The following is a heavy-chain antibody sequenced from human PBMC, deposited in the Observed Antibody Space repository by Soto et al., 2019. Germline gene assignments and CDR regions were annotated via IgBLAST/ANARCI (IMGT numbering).Heavy chain of an antibody. D-gene: IGHD1-1*01. J-gene: IGHJ3*02. V-gene: IGHV4-59*01. CDR2: IYYSGST. CDR3: EMATLDRSLEQPNDAFDI. CDR1: GGSISSYY. Sequence: QVQLQESGPGLVNPSETLSLTCTVSGGSISSYYWSWIRQPPGKGLEWIGYIYYSGSTNYNPSLKRRVTISVDTAKNQFSMKLSSGTAADTAVYYCEMATLDRSLEQPNDAFDIWGQGTMVTVSS.